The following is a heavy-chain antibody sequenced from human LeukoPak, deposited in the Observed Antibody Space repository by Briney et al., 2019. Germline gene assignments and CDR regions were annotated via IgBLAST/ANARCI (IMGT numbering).Heavy chain of an antibody. D-gene: IGHD2-21*01. CDR2: ISTSGNMI. CDR3: AREDLYCGGDCFSY. CDR1: GFTFSNFE. Sequence: VGSLRLSCVASGFTFSNFEMNWVRQAPGKGLEWVSYISTSGNMIYYAESVKGRFTISRDNAKNSLYLQMDSLRVDDTAVYYCAREDLYCGGDCFSYWGQGTLVTVSS. J-gene: IGHJ4*02. V-gene: IGHV3-48*03.